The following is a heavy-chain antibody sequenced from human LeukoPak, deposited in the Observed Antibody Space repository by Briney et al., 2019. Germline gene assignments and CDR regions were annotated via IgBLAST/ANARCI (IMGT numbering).Heavy chain of an antibody. CDR2: ISYDGSNK. V-gene: IGHV3-30-3*01. Sequence: GGSLRLSCAASGFTFSSYAMHWVRQAPGKGLEWVAVISYDGSNKYYADSVKGRFTISRDNSKNTLYPQMNSLRAEDTAVYYCARDFWSGYFGDGPPGPTSVSDYWGQGTLVTVSS. CDR1: GFTFSSYA. CDR3: ARDFWSGYFGDGPPGPTSVSDY. D-gene: IGHD3-3*01. J-gene: IGHJ4*02.